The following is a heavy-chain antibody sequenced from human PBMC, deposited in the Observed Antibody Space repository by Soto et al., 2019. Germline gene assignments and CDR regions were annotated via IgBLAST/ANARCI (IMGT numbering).Heavy chain of an antibody. D-gene: IGHD3-22*01. V-gene: IGHV1-18*01. CDR2: ISAHNGDT. CDR1: RYIFTSFN. Sequence: ASVKVSCKASRYIFTSFNIHWVRQAPGQGPECVGWISAHNGDTHYSQKFQGRVTLTTDTSTNTGYMELRSLTSDDTAVYFCATEPIYYNDGSGYYPLGHWGQGTLVTVSS. J-gene: IGHJ4*02. CDR3: ATEPIYYNDGSGYYPLGH.